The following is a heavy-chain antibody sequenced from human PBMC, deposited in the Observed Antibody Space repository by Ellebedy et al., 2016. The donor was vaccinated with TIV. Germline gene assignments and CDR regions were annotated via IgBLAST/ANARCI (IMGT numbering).Heavy chain of an antibody. CDR3: AYNLPYRGSPKYWFDP. CDR1: GYTSPGYW. J-gene: IGHJ5*02. CDR2: IYPTDSYT. V-gene: IGHV5-10-1*01. Sequence: GESLKISCEVSGYTSPGYWINWMRQVPGKGLEWLGRIYPTDSYTNYSPSFRGHVTISFDKSVNATLLHWNSLKASDSGIYYCAYNLPYRGSPKYWFDPWGRGTRVTVSP. D-gene: IGHD4-23*01.